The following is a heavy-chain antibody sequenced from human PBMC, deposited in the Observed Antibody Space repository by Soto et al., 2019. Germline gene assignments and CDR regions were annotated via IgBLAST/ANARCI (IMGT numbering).Heavy chain of an antibody. J-gene: IGHJ6*02. CDR2: ISSSSSYT. Sequence: GGSLRLSCAASGFTLSDYYMSWIRQAPGKGLEWVSYISSSSSYTNYADSVKGRFTISRDNAKNSLYLQMNSLRAEDTAVYYCAREVWALQSAYYYYGMDVWGQGTTVTVSS. CDR3: AREVWALQSAYYYYGMDV. D-gene: IGHD4-4*01. V-gene: IGHV3-11*06. CDR1: GFTLSDYY.